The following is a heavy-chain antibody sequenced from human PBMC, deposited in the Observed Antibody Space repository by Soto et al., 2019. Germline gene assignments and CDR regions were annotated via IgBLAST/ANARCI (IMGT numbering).Heavy chain of an antibody. CDR1: GYSISSGYY. V-gene: IGHV4-38-2*01. D-gene: IGHD6-19*01. CDR2: IYHSGSN. CDR3: ARGGSSDWQVAFDI. Sequence: SETLSLTCAVSGYSISSGYYWGWIRQPPGKGLEWIGSIYHSGSNNYNPSLKSRVTISIDMSKNQVSLKLTSVTAADTAVYFCARGGSSDWQVAFDIWGQGTTVTVSS. J-gene: IGHJ3*02.